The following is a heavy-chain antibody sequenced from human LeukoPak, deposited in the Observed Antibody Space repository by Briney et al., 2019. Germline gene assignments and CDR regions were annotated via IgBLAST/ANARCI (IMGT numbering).Heavy chain of an antibody. CDR1: GFTFDEFA. CDR2: VSGDGGRT. CDR3: ARDRMSRAPTYFHH. D-gene: IGHD2-2*01. J-gene: IGHJ1*01. V-gene: IGHV3-43*02. Sequence: SGGSLRLSCAASGFTFDEFAMHWVRQAPGKGLEWVSFVSGDGGRTDYADSVKGRFTISRDNSKNSLYLQMNSLTAEDTAFYFCARDRMSRAPTYFHHWGQGTLVTVSA.